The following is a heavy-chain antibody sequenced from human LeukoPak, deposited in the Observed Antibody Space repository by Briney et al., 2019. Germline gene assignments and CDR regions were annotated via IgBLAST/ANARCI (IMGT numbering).Heavy chain of an antibody. CDR2: IIPIFGTA. V-gene: IGHV1-69*01. CDR3: GGGRGLYRWFGP. J-gene: IGHJ5*02. D-gene: IGHD6-19*01. CDR1: GYSINNYW. Sequence: KISCKGSGYSINNYWIGWVRQMPGKGLEWMGGIIPIFGTANYAQKFQGRVTITADESTSTAYMELSSLRSEDTAVYYCGGGRGLYRWFGPWGQGNLVTVSS.